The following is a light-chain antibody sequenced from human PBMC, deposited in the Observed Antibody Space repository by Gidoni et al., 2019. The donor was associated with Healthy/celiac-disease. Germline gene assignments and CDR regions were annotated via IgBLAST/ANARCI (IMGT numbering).Light chain of an antibody. CDR2: DAS. CDR1: QDIRNY. J-gene: IGKJ3*01. Sequence: DIQMTQSPSSLSASIGDRVTITCQASQDIRNYLNWYQQKPGKAPKLLIYDASNLETGVPSRFSGSRSGTDFTFTISSLQPEDIATYYCQQYDNLPRTFXPXTKVDIK. CDR3: QQYDNLPRT. V-gene: IGKV1-33*01.